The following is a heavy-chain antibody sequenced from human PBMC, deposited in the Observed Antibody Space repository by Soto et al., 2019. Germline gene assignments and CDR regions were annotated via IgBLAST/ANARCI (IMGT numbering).Heavy chain of an antibody. CDR2: IYYSGST. J-gene: IGHJ6*02. D-gene: IGHD1-26*01. Sequence: SETLSLTCTVSGGSISSGDYYWSWIRQPPGKGLEWIGYIYYSGSTYYNPSLKSRVTISVDTSKNQFSLKLSSVTAADTAVYYCARVYSGSYYYGMDVWGQGTTVTVSS. V-gene: IGHV4-30-4*01. CDR3: ARVYSGSYYYGMDV. CDR1: GGSISSGDYY.